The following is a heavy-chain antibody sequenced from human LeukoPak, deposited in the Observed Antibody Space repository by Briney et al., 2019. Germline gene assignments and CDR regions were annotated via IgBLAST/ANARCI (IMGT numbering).Heavy chain of an antibody. V-gene: IGHV5-51*01. CDR1: GYRFTNYW. J-gene: IGHJ6*02. D-gene: IGHD2-15*01. CDR2: IYPGDSDT. CDR3: ARPLYSRDAYYHHGMDV. Sequence: GESLKISCKGSGYRFTNYWIGWARQMPGKGLEWMGIIYPGDSDTRYSPSFQGQITISADKSISTAYLQWSSLKASDTAMYYCARPLYSRDAYYHHGMDVWGQGTTVTVSS.